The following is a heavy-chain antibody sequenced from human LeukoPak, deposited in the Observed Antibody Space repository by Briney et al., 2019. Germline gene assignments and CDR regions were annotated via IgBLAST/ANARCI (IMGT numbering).Heavy chain of an antibody. V-gene: IGHV3-23*01. CDR1: GFTFSSYS. CDR2: ISGSGGST. D-gene: IGHD3-22*01. J-gene: IGHJ4*02. CDR3: AKQYNYYDSSGPFDY. Sequence: GGSLRLSCAASGFTFSSYSMNWVRQAPGKGLEWVSTISGSGGSTYYADSVKGRFTISRDNSKNTLYLQMNSLRAEDTAVCYCAKQYNYYDSSGPFDYWGQGTLVTVSS.